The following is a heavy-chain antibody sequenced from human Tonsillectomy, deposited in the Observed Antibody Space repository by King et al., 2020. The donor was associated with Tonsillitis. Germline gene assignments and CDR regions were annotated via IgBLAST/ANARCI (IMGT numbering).Heavy chain of an antibody. J-gene: IGHJ3*01. V-gene: IGHV3-21*01. CDR1: DFTFRFHT. D-gene: IGHD6-6*01. CDR3: ARDRNEVSSSPYAFDL. Sequence: VQLVESGGGLVEPGGSLRLSCTGTDFTFRFHTLNWVRRAPGKGLEWLSSISGSGAYIHYAGSVKGRFTISRDNAKNSVYLQMSSLRAGDTAVYYCARDRNEVSSSPYAFDLWGRGTTVTVSS. CDR2: ISGSGAYI.